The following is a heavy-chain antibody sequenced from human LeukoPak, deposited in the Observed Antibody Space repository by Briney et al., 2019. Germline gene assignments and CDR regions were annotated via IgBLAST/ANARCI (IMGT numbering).Heavy chain of an antibody. Sequence: ASVKVPCKASGYTFTSYAMHWVCQAPGQRLEWMGWINAGNGNTKYSQEFQGRVTITRDTSASTAYMELSSLRSEDMAVYYCARDRIHIAAAADYYMDVWGKGTTVTVSS. CDR3: ARDRIHIAAAADYYMDV. CDR1: GYTFTSYA. CDR2: INAGNGNT. V-gene: IGHV1-3*03. D-gene: IGHD6-13*01. J-gene: IGHJ6*03.